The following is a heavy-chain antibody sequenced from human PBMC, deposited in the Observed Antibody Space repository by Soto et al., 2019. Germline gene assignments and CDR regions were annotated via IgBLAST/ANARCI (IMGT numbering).Heavy chain of an antibody. CDR2: TYYRSKWYN. CDR1: GNSVASSSVT. D-gene: IGHD3-22*01. Sequence: SQTLSLTCAISGNSVASSSVTWNWIRQSPSRGLEWLGRTYYRSKWYNDYAESVKSRITINPDTSKSQFSLHLNSVTPEDTAVYYCVRLIVNSWLEICGKGTLFTVSS. J-gene: IGHJ4*02. CDR3: VRLIVNSWLEI. V-gene: IGHV6-1*01.